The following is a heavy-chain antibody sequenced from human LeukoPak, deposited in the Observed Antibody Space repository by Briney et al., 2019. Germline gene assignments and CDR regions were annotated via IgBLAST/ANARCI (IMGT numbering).Heavy chain of an antibody. J-gene: IGHJ4*02. CDR3: AKPYYYGSGSYPFDY. V-gene: IGHV3-23*01. D-gene: IGHD3-10*01. Sequence: AGGSLRLSCAASGFTFSSYAMSWVRQAPGKGLEWVSAISGSGGSTYYADSVKGRFTISRDNSKNTLYLQMNSLRAEDTAVYYCAKPYYYGSGSYPFDYWGQGTLVTVSS. CDR2: ISGSGGST. CDR1: GFTFSSYA.